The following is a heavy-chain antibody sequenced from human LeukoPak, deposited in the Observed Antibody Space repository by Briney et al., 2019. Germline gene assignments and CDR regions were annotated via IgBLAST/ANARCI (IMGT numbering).Heavy chain of an antibody. CDR1: GFTFSSYA. CDR2: ISGIDAST. J-gene: IGHJ4*02. V-gene: IGHV3-23*01. D-gene: IGHD2-2*01. Sequence: KAGGSLSLFYAASGFTFSSYAMKWARQAPGEWLEWVSSISGIDASTYYADPVKGRFTITRDNSKNTLYLQMNSLRAEDTAIYYCAKAALRYQLLSSLDYWGQGTLVTVSS. CDR3: AKAALRYQLLSSLDY.